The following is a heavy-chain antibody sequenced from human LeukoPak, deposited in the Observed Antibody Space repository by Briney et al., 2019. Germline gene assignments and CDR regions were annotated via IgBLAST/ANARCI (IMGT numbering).Heavy chain of an antibody. Sequence: PGGSPRLSCAASGFTFSSYAMSWVRQAPGKGLEWVSAISGSGGSTYYADSVKGRFTISRDNSKNTLYLQMNSLRAEDTAVYYCAKAFSSSWYGPPPGYWGQGTLVTVSS. CDR1: GFTFSSYA. CDR3: AKAFSSSWYGPPPGY. V-gene: IGHV3-23*01. J-gene: IGHJ4*02. D-gene: IGHD6-13*01. CDR2: ISGSGGST.